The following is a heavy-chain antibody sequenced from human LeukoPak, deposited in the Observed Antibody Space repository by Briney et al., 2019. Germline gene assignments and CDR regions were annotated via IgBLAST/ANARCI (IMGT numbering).Heavy chain of an antibody. CDR2: ISYDGSNK. V-gene: IGHV3-30*04. D-gene: IGHD2-2*01. Sequence: GGSLRLSCAASGFTFSSYAMHWVRQAPGKGLEWVAVISYDGSNKYYADSVKGRFTISRDNSKNTLYLQMNSLRAEDTAVYYCARVGVAWDIVVVPAAGYSQHWGQGTLVTVSS. CDR3: ARVGVAWDIVVVPAAGYSQH. J-gene: IGHJ1*01. CDR1: GFTFSSYA.